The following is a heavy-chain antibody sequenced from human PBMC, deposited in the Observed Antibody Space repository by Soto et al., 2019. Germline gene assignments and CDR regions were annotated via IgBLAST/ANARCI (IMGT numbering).Heavy chain of an antibody. J-gene: IGHJ6*02. V-gene: IGHV3-48*02. CDR3: ARAVTWGLDV. Sequence: EVQLVESGGGLVQPGGSLRLSCAACGFTFSMYSMSRVRQAPGKGLEWVSYISRSSTGIHYADSVKGRFTISRDDATNSMHLQMNSLRDGDTAVYYCARAVTWGLDVWGQGTTVSISS. D-gene: IGHD3-10*01. CDR1: GFTFSMYS. CDR2: ISRSSTGI.